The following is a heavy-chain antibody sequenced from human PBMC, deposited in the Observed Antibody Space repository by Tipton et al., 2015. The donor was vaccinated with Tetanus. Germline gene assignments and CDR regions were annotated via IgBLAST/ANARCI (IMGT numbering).Heavy chain of an antibody. D-gene: IGHD4-23*01. V-gene: IGHV3-53*01. CDR2: IYSGGDT. J-gene: IGHJ5*02. Sequence: SLRLSCAASGFTVTGNYMSWVRQAPGKGLEWVSVIYSGGDTYYADSVKGRFTISRDNSKNTLYLQMNSLRVEDTDVYYCTRDSRPTTGIIPSWGQGTLVTVSS. CDR1: GFTVTGNY. CDR3: TRDSRPTTGIIPS.